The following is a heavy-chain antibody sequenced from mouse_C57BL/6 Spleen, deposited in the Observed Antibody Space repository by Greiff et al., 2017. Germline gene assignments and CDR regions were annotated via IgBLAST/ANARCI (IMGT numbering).Heavy chain of an antibody. CDR3: ARDMGITTVVATFDY. CDR1: GFTFSSYA. J-gene: IGHJ2*01. V-gene: IGHV5-4*01. D-gene: IGHD1-1*01. CDR2: ISDGGSYT. Sequence: EVQGVESGGGLVKPGGSLKLSCAASGFTFSSYAMSWVRQTPEKRLEWVATISDGGSYTYYPDNVKGRFTISRDNAKNNLYLQMSHLKSEDTAMYYCARDMGITTVVATFDYWGQGTTLTVSS.